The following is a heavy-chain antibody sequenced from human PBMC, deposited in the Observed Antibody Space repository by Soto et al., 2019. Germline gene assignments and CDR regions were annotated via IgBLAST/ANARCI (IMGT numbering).Heavy chain of an antibody. D-gene: IGHD5-12*01. Sequence: GGSLRLSCAASGFTFSSYWMSWVRQAPGKGLEWVANIKQDGSEKYYVDSVKGRFIISRDNAKNSLYLQMNSLRAEDTAVYYCARLGYASAMDVWGKGTTVTVSS. CDR1: GFTFSSYW. V-gene: IGHV3-7*01. CDR2: IKQDGSEK. CDR3: ARLGYASAMDV. J-gene: IGHJ6*03.